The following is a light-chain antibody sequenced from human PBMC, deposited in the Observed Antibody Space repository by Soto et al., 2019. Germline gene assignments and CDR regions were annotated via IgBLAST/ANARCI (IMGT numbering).Light chain of an antibody. CDR1: SYDVGGYNY. CDR2: EVS. CDR3: SSYTTSSTMM. J-gene: IGLJ3*02. Sequence: QSVLTQPASVSGSPGQSITISCTGTSYDVGGYNYVSWYQHHPGKAPKLIIYEVSERPSGASNRFSGSKSGDTASLTISGLQAEDDAYYYCSSYTTSSTMMFGGGTKLTVL. V-gene: IGLV2-14*01.